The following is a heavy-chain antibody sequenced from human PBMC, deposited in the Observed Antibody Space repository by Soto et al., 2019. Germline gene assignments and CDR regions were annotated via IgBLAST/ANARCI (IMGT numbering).Heavy chain of an antibody. J-gene: IGHJ4*02. CDR2: INTDGSTT. V-gene: IGHV3-74*01. D-gene: IGHD3-22*01. Sequence: PGGSLRLSCTASGFSFSSHWMHWVRQAPGKGLIWVSRINTDGSTTNYADSVKGRFTISRDNAKNTLYLQMNSLRADDTAVYYCVRFGTYYDTSGYLYWGQGALVTV. CDR3: VRFGTYYDTSGYLY. CDR1: GFSFSSHW.